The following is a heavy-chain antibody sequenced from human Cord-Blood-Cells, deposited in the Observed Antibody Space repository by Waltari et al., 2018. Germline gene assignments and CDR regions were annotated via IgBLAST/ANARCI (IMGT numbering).Heavy chain of an antibody. J-gene: IGHJ6*02. CDR3: ARDKGKSGSYYYYDGMDV. CDR2: INPNSGGT. CDR1: GYTFTGYY. V-gene: IGHV1-2*04. D-gene: IGHD1-26*01. Sequence: QVQLVQSGAEVKKPGASVKVSCKASGYTFTGYYMHWVRQATGQGLEWMGWINPNSGGTNYAQKFQGWVTMTRDTSISTAYMELSRLRSDDTAVYYCARDKGKSGSYYYYDGMDVWGQGTTVTVSS.